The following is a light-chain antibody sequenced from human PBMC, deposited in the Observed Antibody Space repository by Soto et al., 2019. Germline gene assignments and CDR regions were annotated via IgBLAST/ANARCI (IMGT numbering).Light chain of an antibody. Sequence: EIVLTQSPGTLSLSPGERATLSCRASQSVSSSYLAWYQQKPGQAPRLLIYGASSRATGIPDRFSGSGSGTDFSLTISRLEPEDFAVYYCQQYGRSPPYTFGQGNKLESK. CDR1: QSVSSSY. CDR2: GAS. J-gene: IGKJ2*01. CDR3: QQYGRSPPYT. V-gene: IGKV3-20*01.